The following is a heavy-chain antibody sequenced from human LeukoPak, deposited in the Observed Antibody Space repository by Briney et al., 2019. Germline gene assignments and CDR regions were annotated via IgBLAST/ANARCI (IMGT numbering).Heavy chain of an antibody. Sequence: GGSLRLSCAASGFTFSSYGMSWVRQAPGKGLEWVSAISGSGGSTYYADSVKGRFTISRDNSKNTLYLQMNSLRAEDTAVYYCARDHSSSWYYYYYYYMDVWGKGTTVTISS. CDR2: ISGSGGST. V-gene: IGHV3-23*01. CDR1: GFTFSSYG. D-gene: IGHD6-13*01. CDR3: ARDHSSSWYYYYYYYMDV. J-gene: IGHJ6*03.